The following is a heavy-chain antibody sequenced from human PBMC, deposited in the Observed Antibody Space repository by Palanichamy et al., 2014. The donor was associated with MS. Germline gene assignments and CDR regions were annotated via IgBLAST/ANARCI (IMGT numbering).Heavy chain of an antibody. D-gene: IGHD6-13*01. CDR2: IDSSSTYI. V-gene: IGHV3-21*06. CDR3: VRGRTGYSSTWDEDDYFYMDV. CDR1: T. J-gene: IGHJ6*03. Sequence: TMNWVRQAPEKGLEWASSIDSSSTYIYYADSVKGRFTISRDSAKNSLLLQMDRLRDEDSAVYYCVRGRTGYSSTWDEDDYFYMDVWGKGTTVTVSS.